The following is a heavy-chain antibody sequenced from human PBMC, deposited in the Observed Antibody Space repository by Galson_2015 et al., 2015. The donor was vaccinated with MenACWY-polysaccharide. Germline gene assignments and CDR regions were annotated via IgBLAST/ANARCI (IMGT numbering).Heavy chain of an antibody. J-gene: IGHJ4*02. Sequence: SLRLSCAASGLSFSTYGMTWVRQAPGRGLEWVSGSGSGGGLYYADSVKGRFTVSRDNSKNTLYLQMNNLRAEDTAVYYGAKVGPRSSWTLGLDYWGQGTLVTVSS. CDR3: AKVGPRSSWTLGLDY. CDR2: SGSGGGL. CDR1: GLSFSTYG. D-gene: IGHD6-13*01. V-gene: IGHV3-23*01.